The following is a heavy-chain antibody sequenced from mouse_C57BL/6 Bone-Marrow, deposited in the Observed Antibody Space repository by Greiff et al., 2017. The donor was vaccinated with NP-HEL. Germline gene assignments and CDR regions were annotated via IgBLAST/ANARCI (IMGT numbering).Heavy chain of an antibody. CDR3: ARDALYDGYPFAY. D-gene: IGHD2-3*01. J-gene: IGHJ3*01. CDR1: GFTFSDFY. V-gene: IGHV7-1*01. CDR2: SRNKANDYTT. Sequence: EVQRVESGGGLVQSGRSLRLSCATSGFTFSDFYMEWVRQAPGKGLEWIAASRNKANDYTTEYSASVKGRFIVSRDTSQSILYLQMNALRAEDTAIYYCARDALYDGYPFAYWGQGTLVTVSA.